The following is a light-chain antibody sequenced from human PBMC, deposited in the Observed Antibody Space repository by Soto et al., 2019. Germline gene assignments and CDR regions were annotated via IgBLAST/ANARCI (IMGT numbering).Light chain of an antibody. J-gene: IGKJ2*01. CDR2: GAS. V-gene: IGKV3-15*01. CDR3: QQYNNWPPYT. CDR1: QSVSSN. Sequence: EIVMTQSPATLSVSPGERATLSCRASQSVSSNLAWYRQKPGQAPRLLIYGASTRATGIPARFSGSGSGTEFTLTISSLQSEDFAVYYCQQYNNWPPYTFGQGTKLVIK.